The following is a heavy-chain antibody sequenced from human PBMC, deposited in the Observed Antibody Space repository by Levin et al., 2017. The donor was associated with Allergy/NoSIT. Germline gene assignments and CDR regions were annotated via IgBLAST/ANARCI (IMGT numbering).Heavy chain of an antibody. CDR1: GFTFTSFW. J-gene: IGHJ6*02. V-gene: IGHV3-7*01. D-gene: IGHD6-19*01. CDR2: IKVDGSET. Sequence: PGGSLRLSCAASGFTFTSFWMTWVRQAPGKGLEWVANIKVDGSETYYVDSVKGRFTISRDNAKNSVYLQMNSLRVDDTAVYYCAREEGWGYHYGMDVWGHGTTVTVSS. CDR3: AREEGWGYHYGMDV.